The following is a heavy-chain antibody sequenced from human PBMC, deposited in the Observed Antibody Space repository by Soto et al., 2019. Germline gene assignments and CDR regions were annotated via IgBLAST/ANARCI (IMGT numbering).Heavy chain of an antibody. J-gene: IGHJ6*03. CDR1: GGSISRYY. Sequence: SETLSLTCTVSGGSISRYYWSWIRQPPGKGLEWIGYIYYSGTTNYNPSLKSRVTISVDTSKNQFSLKLSSVTAADTAVYYCARHAGSAIDYYYYMDVWGKGTTVTVSS. CDR2: IYYSGTT. D-gene: IGHD6-19*01. V-gene: IGHV4-59*08. CDR3: ARHAGSAIDYYYYMDV.